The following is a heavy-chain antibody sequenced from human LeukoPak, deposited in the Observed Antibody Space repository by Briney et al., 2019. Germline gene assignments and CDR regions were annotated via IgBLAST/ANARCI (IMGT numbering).Heavy chain of an antibody. CDR2: ISSSSYI. CDR1: GFTFSSYS. Sequence: GGSPRLSCAASGFTFSSYSMNWVRQAPGKGLEWVSSISSSSYIYYADSVKGRFTISRDNAKNSLYLQMNSLRAEDTAVYYCARDTYYYDSSGYYRNFDYWGQGTLVTVSS. D-gene: IGHD3-22*01. V-gene: IGHV3-21*01. J-gene: IGHJ4*02. CDR3: ARDTYYYDSSGYYRNFDY.